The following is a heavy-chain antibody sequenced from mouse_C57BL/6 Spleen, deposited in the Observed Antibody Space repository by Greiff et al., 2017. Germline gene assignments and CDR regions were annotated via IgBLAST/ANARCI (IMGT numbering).Heavy chain of an antibody. J-gene: IGHJ4*01. CDR2: IWSGGST. CDR3: ARKGLGSNSAMDY. Sequence: QVHVKQSGPGLVQPSQSLSITCTVSGFSLTSYGVHWVRQSPGKGLEWLGVIWSGGSTDYNAAFISRLSISKDNSKSQVFFKMNSLQADDTAIYYCARKGLGSNSAMDYWGQGTSVTVSS. V-gene: IGHV2-2*01. D-gene: IGHD2-5*01. CDR1: GFSLTSYG.